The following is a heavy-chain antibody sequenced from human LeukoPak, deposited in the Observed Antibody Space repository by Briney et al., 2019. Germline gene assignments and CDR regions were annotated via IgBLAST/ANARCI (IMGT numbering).Heavy chain of an antibody. CDR1: GFTFSRSA. CDR3: ARETVAVAGTGYMDV. Sequence: GGSLRLSCAASGFTFSRSAMHWVRQAPGKGLEWVAIISYDGGNKYYADSVKGRFTISRDNAKNSLYLQMNSLRAEDTAVYYCARETVAVAGTGYMDVWGKGTTVTVSS. J-gene: IGHJ6*03. CDR2: ISYDGGNK. V-gene: IGHV3-30*04. D-gene: IGHD6-19*01.